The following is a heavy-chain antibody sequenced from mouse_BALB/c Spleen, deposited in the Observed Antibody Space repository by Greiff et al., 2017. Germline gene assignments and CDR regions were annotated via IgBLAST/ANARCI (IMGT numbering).Heavy chain of an antibody. CDR2: INPYNDGT. J-gene: IGHJ3*01. V-gene: IGHV1-14*01. CDR3: ARLSGYYGNGFAY. D-gene: IGHD2-1*01. CDR1: GYTFTSYV. Sequence: EVQLQESGPELVKPGASVKMSCKASGYTFTSYVMHWVKQKPGQGLEWIGYINPYNDGTKYNEKFKGKATLTSDKSSSTAYMELSSLTSEDSAVYYCARLSGYYGNGFAYWGQGTLVTVSA.